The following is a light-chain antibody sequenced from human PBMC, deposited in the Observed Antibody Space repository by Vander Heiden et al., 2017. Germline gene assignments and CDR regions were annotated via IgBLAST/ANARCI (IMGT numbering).Light chain of an antibody. V-gene: IGLV3-1*01. CDR3: QAWDSSTVV. CDR1: KLGDKY. Sequence: SYELTQPPSVSVSPGQTASITCSGDKLGDKYACWYQQTPGQSPVLVIYQDSKRPLGIPERCSGSNSGNTATLTISGTQAMDEADYYCQAWDSSTVVFGGGTKLTVL. J-gene: IGLJ2*01. CDR2: QDS.